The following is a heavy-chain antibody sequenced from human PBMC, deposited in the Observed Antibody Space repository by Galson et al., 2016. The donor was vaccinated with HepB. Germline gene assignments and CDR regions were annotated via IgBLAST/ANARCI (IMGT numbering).Heavy chain of an antibody. J-gene: IGHJ4*02. CDR2: ITRSGDAT. V-gene: IGHV3-23*01. CDR1: GFSFSDSG. D-gene: IGHD1-26*01. Sequence: LRLSCAASGFSFSDSGMSWVRQAPGRGLEWVSGITRSGDATHYADFVKGRFTISRDNSKNTLYLQMNSLRAEDTAVYYCAKDLVSGSYSPYYFDYWGQGTLVTVSS. CDR3: AKDLVSGSYSPYYFDY.